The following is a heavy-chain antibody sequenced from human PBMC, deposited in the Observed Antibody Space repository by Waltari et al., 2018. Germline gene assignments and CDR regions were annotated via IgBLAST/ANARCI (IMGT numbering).Heavy chain of an antibody. J-gene: IGHJ4*02. D-gene: IGHD3-3*01. CDR1: GFTFSSYG. CDR2: IRYDGSNK. Sequence: QVQLVESGGGVVQPGGSLRLSCAASGFTFSSYGMHWVRQAPGKGLEWVACIRYDGSNKYYAESVKGRFTISRDNSKNTLYLQMNSLRAEDTAVYYCAKGGKDFWSGYPDYWGQGTLVTVSS. V-gene: IGHV3-30*02. CDR3: AKGGKDFWSGYPDY.